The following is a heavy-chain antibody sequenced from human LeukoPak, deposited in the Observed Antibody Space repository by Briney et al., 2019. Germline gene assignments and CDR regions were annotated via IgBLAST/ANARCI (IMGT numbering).Heavy chain of an antibody. Sequence: SEALSLTCTVSGGSISSSSYYWGWIRQPPGKGLEWIGSIYYSGGTYYNPSLKSRVTISVDTSKNQFSLKLSSVTAADTAVYYCARSAYYDFWSGPTPAYYFDYWGQGTLVTVSS. V-gene: IGHV4-39*01. J-gene: IGHJ4*02. CDR1: GGSISSSSYY. D-gene: IGHD3-3*01. CDR2: IYYSGGT. CDR3: ARSAYYDFWSGPTPAYYFDY.